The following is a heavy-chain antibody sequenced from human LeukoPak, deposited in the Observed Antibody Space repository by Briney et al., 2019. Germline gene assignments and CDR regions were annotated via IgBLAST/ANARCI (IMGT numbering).Heavy chain of an antibody. CDR1: GYTFTGYY. CDR2: INPNSGGT. D-gene: IGHD3-22*01. V-gene: IGHV1-2*02. Sequence: AAVKVSCKASGYTFTGYYMHWVGQAPGQGLEVMGWINPNSGGTNYAQKFQGRVTMTRDTSISTAYMEMSRLRSDDTAVYYCARGYYDSSGYYKDYWGQGTLVTVSS. J-gene: IGHJ4*02. CDR3: ARGYYDSSGYYKDY.